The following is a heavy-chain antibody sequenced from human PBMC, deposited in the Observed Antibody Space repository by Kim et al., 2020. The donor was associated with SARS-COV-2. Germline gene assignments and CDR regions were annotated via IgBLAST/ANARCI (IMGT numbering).Heavy chain of an antibody. CDR1: GDSVTSHY. J-gene: IGHJ5*02. Sequence: SETLSLTCSVSGDSVTSHYWSWIRQAPGKGLEWMGYIFYTGSTNYNPSLGSRVTFSLDTSKNQFSLRLTSVTAADTAVYYCARHVCRGSTCDSYNWYHPWGQGTLVTVSS. V-gene: IGHV4-59*08. D-gene: IGHD1-7*01. CDR3: ARHVCRGSTCDSYNWYHP. CDR2: IFYTGST.